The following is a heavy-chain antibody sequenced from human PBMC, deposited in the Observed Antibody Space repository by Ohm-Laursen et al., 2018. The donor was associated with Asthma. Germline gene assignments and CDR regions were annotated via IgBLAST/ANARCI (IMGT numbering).Heavy chain of an antibody. V-gene: IGHV3-11*04. CDR3: ARVGGQIAGDSLSDY. CDR1: GFTFSDYY. CDR2: IRSSGSTI. Sequence: SLRLSCAASGFTFSDYYMSWIRQAPGKGLEWVSYIRSSGSTIYYADSVKGRFTISRDNSKNSLYLQMNNLRDEDTAVYYCARVGGQIAGDSLSDYWGQGTLVTVSS. J-gene: IGHJ4*02. D-gene: IGHD7-27*01.